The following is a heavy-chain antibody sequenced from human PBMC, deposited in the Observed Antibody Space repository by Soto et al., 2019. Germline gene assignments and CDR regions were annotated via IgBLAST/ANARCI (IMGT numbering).Heavy chain of an antibody. CDR1: GFTFSSYA. J-gene: IGHJ4*02. D-gene: IGHD2-2*01. CDR3: ATLDGLGYCSSTSCYYFDY. Sequence: GGSLRLSCAASGFTFSSYAMSWVRQAPGKGLEWLSAISSSGGSTYYADSVKGRFTISRDNSKNTLYLQMNSLRAEDTAVYYCATLDGLGYCSSTSCYYFDYWGQGTLVTVSS. V-gene: IGHV3-23*01. CDR2: ISSSGGST.